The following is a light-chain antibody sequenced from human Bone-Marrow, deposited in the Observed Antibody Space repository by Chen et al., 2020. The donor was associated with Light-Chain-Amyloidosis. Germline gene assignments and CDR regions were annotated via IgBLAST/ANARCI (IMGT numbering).Light chain of an antibody. Sequence: QSALIQPASVSGSPGQSITISCTGPSSDVGGYNYVTCYQQHPVKAPKLMIYDVSNRPSGVSNRFSGSKSGNTASLTISGLQAEDEADYYCTSYTSGSTLWVFGGGTKLTVL. CDR2: DVS. CDR1: SSDVGGYNY. V-gene: IGLV2-14*03. CDR3: TSYTSGSTLWV. J-gene: IGLJ3*02.